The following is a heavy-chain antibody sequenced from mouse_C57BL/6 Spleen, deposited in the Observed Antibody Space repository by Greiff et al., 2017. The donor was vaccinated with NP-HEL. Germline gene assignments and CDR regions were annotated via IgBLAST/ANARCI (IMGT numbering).Heavy chain of an antibody. Sequence: VQLQQSGPELVKPGASVKISCKASGYAFSSSWMNWVKQRPGKGLEWIGRIYPGDGDTNYNGKFKGKATLTADKSSSTAYMQLSSLTSEDSAVYFCARREDGYFLDYWGQGTTLTVSS. CDR2: IYPGDGDT. D-gene: IGHD2-3*01. J-gene: IGHJ2*01. CDR3: ARREDGYFLDY. CDR1: GYAFSSSW. V-gene: IGHV1-82*01.